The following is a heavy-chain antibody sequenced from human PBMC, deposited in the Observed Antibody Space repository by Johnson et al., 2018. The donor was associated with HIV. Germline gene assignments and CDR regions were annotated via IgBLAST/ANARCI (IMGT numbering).Heavy chain of an antibody. D-gene: IGHD6-13*01. CDR2: ISYDGSNK. J-gene: IGHJ3*02. CDR3: ARERGSSSWYFDAFDI. Sequence: QVQLVESGGGVVQPGRSLRLSCAASGFTFSTYSMHWVRQAPGKGLEWVAVISYDGSNKYYADSVKGRFTISRDNSKNTLYLQMNSLRAEDTAVYYCARERGSSSWYFDAFDIWGQGTMVTVSS. V-gene: IGHV3-30*04. CDR1: GFTFSTYS.